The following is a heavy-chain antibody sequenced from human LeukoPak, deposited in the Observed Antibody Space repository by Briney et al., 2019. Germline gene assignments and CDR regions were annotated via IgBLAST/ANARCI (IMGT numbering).Heavy chain of an antibody. J-gene: IGHJ4*02. CDR3: ARDFYGSSGYYGFDY. V-gene: IGHV3-30*04. CDR1: GFTFSSYA. CDR2: ISYDGSNK. Sequence: GGSLRLSCAASGFTFSSYAMHWVRQAPGKGLEWVAVISYDGSNKYYADSVKGRFTISRDNSKNTLYLQMNSLRAEDTAVYYCARDFYGSSGYYGFDYWGQGTLVTVSS. D-gene: IGHD3-22*01.